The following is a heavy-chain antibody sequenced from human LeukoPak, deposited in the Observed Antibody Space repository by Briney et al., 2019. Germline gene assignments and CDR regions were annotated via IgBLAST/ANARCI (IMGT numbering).Heavy chain of an antibody. J-gene: IGHJ4*02. CDR1: GFSFSTYW. V-gene: IGHV3-7*03. D-gene: IGHD5-18*01. CDR3: ARASGDIVETATMGSY. CDR2: IHKDGRVM. Sequence: GGSLRLSCAASGFSFSTYWMAWVRQAPGKGLEWVGNIHKDGRVMFYAASVKGRFTISRDNAKNSLYLDMNSLRDEDTAIYYCARASGDIVETATMGSYWGQGTLVTVSS.